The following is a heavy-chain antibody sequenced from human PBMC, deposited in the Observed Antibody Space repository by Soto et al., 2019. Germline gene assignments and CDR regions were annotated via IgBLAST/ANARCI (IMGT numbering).Heavy chain of an antibody. Sequence: GGSLRLSCAASGFTFSSYWMSWVRQAPGKGLEWVANIKQDGSEKYYVDSVKGRFTISRDNAKNSLYLQMNSLRAEDTAVYYCARDSTVPTGYYYYYMDVWGKGTTVTVSS. J-gene: IGHJ6*03. CDR2: IKQDGSEK. D-gene: IGHD4-4*01. CDR3: ARDSTVPTGYYYYYMDV. CDR1: GFTFSSYW. V-gene: IGHV3-7*01.